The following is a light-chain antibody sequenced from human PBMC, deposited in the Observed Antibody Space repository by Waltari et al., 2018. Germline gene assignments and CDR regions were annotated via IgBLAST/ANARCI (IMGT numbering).Light chain of an antibody. CDR2: DVS. J-gene: IGLJ1*01. V-gene: IGLV2-14*03. Sequence: QSALTQPASVSGSPGQSITIPCPGTSSNAGGYDYVSWYQQHPGKAPKLILYDVSNRPLEVSHRFSGSKSGNTASLTISGLQADDEAEYYCGSYTSSTTLAFGTGTKVTVL. CDR3: GSYTSSTTLA. CDR1: SSNAGGYDY.